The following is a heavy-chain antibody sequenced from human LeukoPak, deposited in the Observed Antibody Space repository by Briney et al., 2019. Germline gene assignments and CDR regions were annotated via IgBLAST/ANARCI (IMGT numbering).Heavy chain of an antibody. D-gene: IGHD3-3*01. V-gene: IGHV4-30-4*08. CDR3: ASNARITIFGVVSRPGWFDP. CDR1: GGSISSGDCY. CDR2: IYYSGST. Sequence: ASETLSLTCTVSGGSISSGDCYWSWIRQPPGKGLEWIGYIYYSGSTYCNPSLKSRVTISVDTSKNQFSLKLSSVTAADTAVYYCASNARITIFGVVSRPGWFDPWGQGTLVTVSS. J-gene: IGHJ5*02.